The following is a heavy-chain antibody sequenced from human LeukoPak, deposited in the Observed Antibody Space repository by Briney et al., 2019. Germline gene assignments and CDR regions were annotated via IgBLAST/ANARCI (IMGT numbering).Heavy chain of an antibody. CDR2: ISGYNDNT. Sequence: ASVKVSCKASGYTFTNYGISWVRQAPGQGLEWMGWISGYNDNTNYAQKFQGRLTVTTDTSTSTTYMELRSLRSDDTAVYYCARDGTSTDDYWGQGTLVSVSS. J-gene: IGHJ4*02. CDR1: GYTFTNYG. D-gene: IGHD1-26*01. V-gene: IGHV1-18*01. CDR3: ARDGTSTDDY.